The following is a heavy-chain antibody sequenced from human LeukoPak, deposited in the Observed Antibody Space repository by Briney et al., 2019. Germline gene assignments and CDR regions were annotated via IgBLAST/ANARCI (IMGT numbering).Heavy chain of an antibody. V-gene: IGHV3-7*01. CDR3: ARDAYDDASES. J-gene: IGHJ5*02. D-gene: IGHD3-3*01. Sequence: GGSLRLSCAASGFIFSYYWMTWVRQAPGKGLEWVANLRPDGRDKYYADSVKGRFTISRDNAKNSLYLQMNGLRADDTAIYYCARDAYDDASESWGQGTLVTVSS. CDR2: LRPDGRDK. CDR1: GFIFSYYW.